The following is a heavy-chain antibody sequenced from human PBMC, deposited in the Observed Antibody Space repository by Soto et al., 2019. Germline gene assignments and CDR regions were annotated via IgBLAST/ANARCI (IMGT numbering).Heavy chain of an antibody. CDR2: ISGSGGAT. D-gene: IGHD3-10*01. CDR1: GFTFSNYA. Sequence: GGSLRLSCAASGFTFSNYAVSWVRQAPGKGLEWVSAISGSGGATYYADSVKGRFTISRDNSKNTLYLQMNSLRAEDTAVYYCAKDLWDIIRGIMDVWGQGTTVTVSS. J-gene: IGHJ6*02. V-gene: IGHV3-23*01. CDR3: AKDLWDIIRGIMDV.